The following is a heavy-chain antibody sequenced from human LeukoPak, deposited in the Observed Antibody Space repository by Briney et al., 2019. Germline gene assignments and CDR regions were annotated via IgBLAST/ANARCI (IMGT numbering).Heavy chain of an antibody. J-gene: IGHJ4*02. CDR2: ISYDGNNK. V-gene: IGHV3-30-3*01. Sequence: GRSLRLSCAASGFTFSSYAMHWVRQAPGKGLEWVAVISYDGNNKYYADSVKGRFTISRDNSKNTLYLQMNSLRAEDTAVYYCARDWNYYDSSGLLDYWGQGTLVTVSS. D-gene: IGHD3-22*01. CDR3: ARDWNYYDSSGLLDY. CDR1: GFTFSSYA.